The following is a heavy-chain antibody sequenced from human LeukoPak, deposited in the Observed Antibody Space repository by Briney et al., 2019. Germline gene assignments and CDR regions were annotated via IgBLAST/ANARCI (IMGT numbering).Heavy chain of an antibody. CDR3: AVSQAQRWLQTSGYFQH. Sequence: PGGSLRLSCAASGFTVSSNYMSWVRQAPGKGLEWVSVIYSGGSTYYADSVKGRFTISRDNSKNTLYLQMSSLRAEDTAVYYCAVSQAQRWLQTSGYFQHWGQGTLVTVSS. CDR1: GFTVSSNY. CDR2: IYSGGST. V-gene: IGHV3-66*01. J-gene: IGHJ1*01. D-gene: IGHD5-12*01.